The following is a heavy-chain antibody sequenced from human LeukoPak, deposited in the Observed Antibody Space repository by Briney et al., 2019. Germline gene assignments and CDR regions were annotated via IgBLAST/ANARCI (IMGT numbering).Heavy chain of an antibody. D-gene: IGHD1-1*01. J-gene: IGHJ5*02. CDR3: ARHGGYTWNDIYFDR. V-gene: IGHV5-51*01. Sequence: GESLQISCKGSGYPFTSWWIGWVRQLPGKGLEWMGIIYPGNSDTRYSPSFQGQVTISADRSISTAYLQWSSLTASDTAIYYCARHGGYTWNDIYFDRWGQGTLVTVSS. CDR1: GYPFTSWW. CDR2: IYPGNSDT.